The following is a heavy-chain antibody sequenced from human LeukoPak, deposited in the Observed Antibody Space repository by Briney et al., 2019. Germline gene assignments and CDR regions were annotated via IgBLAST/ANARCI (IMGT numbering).Heavy chain of an antibody. D-gene: IGHD6-19*01. CDR3: ARDRWAVAATGDYYYYGMDV. CDR2: IKLDGSEK. Sequence: GESLRLSCAASGFPFSTYWMNWVRQAPGKGLEWVANIKLDGSEKNYVDSVKGRFTISRDNAKNPLYLHMNSLTVEDTAIYYCARDRWAVAATGDYYYYGMDVWGQGTTVTVSS. CDR1: GFPFSTYW. V-gene: IGHV3-7*03. J-gene: IGHJ6*02.